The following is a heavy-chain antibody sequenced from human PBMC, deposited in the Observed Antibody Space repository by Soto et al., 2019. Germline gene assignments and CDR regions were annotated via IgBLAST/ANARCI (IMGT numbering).Heavy chain of an antibody. CDR1: GGSIISGGYS. CDR3: ARVGRFLEYMDV. V-gene: IGHV4-30-2*01. J-gene: IGHJ6*02. CDR2: IYHSGST. Sequence: SETLSLTCAVSGGSIISGGYSCICIRQPPGKGLEWIGYIYHSGSTYYNPSLKSRVTISVDRSKNQFSLKLSSVTAADTAVYYCARVGRFLEYMDVWGQGTTVTVSS. D-gene: IGHD3-3*01.